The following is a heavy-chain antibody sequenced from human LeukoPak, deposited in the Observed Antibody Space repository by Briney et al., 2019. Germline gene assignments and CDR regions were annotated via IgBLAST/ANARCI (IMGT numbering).Heavy chain of an antibody. V-gene: IGHV3-48*01. Sequence: GGSLRLSCAASGFTFSTYSMNWVRQAPGKGLERISYISISGSSTYYADSVKGRFTISRDNAKSSLYLQMNSLRAEDTAVYYCARDLKGWLGDYDAFDIWGQGTMVTVSS. CDR3: ARDLKGWLGDYDAFDI. CDR2: ISISGSST. J-gene: IGHJ3*02. CDR1: GFTFSTYS. D-gene: IGHD4-17*01.